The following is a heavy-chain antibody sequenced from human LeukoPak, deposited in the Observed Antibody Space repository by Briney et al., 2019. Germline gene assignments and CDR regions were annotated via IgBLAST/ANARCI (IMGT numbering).Heavy chain of an antibody. CDR2: INHEGDT. J-gene: IGHJ6*02. V-gene: IGHV4-59*11. CDR1: CGPLNTHY. CDR3: ARDSAWEGDWLDLMDV. Sequence: FGTPSPPLRITCGPLNTHYWGLIPGPPGEGLEWIGDINHEGDTNFNPSLKSRVTLTVDTSKNQVSLRLRSVTAADTADYYCARDSAWEGDWLDLMDVWGQGTTVIVSS. D-gene: IGHD2-21*02.